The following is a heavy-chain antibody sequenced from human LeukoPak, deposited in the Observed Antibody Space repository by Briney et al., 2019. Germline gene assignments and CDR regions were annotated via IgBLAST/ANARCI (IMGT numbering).Heavy chain of an antibody. J-gene: IGHJ4*02. CDR2: TSGSGGSK. CDR3: AKNLRRYCSSTRCYGVGGN. CDR1: GFTFSSFG. D-gene: IGHD2-2*01. Sequence: GGYLTLSCAASGFTFSSFGMSWLRQAPGKGLEWGSATSGSGGSKYYADSVKGRFTISRDNSKNTLDLQMHSLRAEATGVYYCAKNLRRYCSSTRCYGVGGNWGQGNLVTVSS. V-gene: IGHV3-23*01.